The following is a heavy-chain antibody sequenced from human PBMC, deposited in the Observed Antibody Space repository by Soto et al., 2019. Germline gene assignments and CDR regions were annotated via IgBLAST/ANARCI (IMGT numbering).Heavy chain of an antibody. J-gene: IGHJ6*02. Sequence: GGSVRLSCAASGFTFSSYAMSWVRQAPGKGLEWVSAISGSGGSTYYADSVKGRFTISRDNSKNTLYLQMKSLRAEDTAVYYCARDPPATRHGMDVWGQGTTVTVS. V-gene: IGHV3-23*01. CDR1: GFTFSSYA. CDR2: ISGSGGST. CDR3: ARDPPATRHGMDV.